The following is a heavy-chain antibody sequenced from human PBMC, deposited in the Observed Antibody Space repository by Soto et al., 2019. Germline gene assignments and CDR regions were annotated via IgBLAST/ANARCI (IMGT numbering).Heavy chain of an antibody. J-gene: IGHJ4*02. CDR1: GYSFTSYW. CDR3: AREGSSGYHVLYYFDY. Sequence: GESLKISCKGSGYSFTSYWIGWVRQMPGKGLEWMGIIYPGDSDTRYSPSFQGQVTISADKSISTAYLQWSSLKASDTAMYYCAREGSSGYHVLYYFDYWGQGTLVTVSS. D-gene: IGHD3-22*01. CDR2: IYPGDSDT. V-gene: IGHV5-51*01.